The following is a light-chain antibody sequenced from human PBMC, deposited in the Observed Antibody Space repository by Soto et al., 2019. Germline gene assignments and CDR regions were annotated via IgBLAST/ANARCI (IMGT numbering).Light chain of an antibody. V-gene: IGKV1-33*01. CDR3: QQYDNLLL. CDR1: QDISNY. CDR2: DAS. J-gene: IGKJ2*01. Sequence: DIQMTQSPSSLSASVGDRATITCQASQDISNYLNWYQQKPGKAPKLLIYDASNLETGVPSRFSGSGSGTDFTFTISSLQPEDIATYYCQQYDNLLLFGQGTKLEIK.